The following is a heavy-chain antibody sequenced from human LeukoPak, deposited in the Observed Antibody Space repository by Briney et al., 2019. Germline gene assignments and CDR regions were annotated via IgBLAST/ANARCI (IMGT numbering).Heavy chain of an antibody. CDR1: GYTFTGYY. CDR3: ARGARNYYDSSGYYYPSAFDI. J-gene: IGHJ3*02. V-gene: IGHV1-2*02. Sequence: GASVKVSCEASGYTFTGYYMHWVRQAPGQGLEWMGCINPNSGGTNYAQKFQGMVTMTRDTSISTAYMELSRLRCDDTAVYYCARGARNYYDSSGYYYPSAFDIWGQGTMVTVSS. CDR2: INPNSGGT. D-gene: IGHD3-22*01.